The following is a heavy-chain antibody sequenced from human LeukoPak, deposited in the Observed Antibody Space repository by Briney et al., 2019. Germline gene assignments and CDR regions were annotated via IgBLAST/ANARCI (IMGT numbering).Heavy chain of an antibody. V-gene: IGHV1-2*02. CDR3: ARTYSSGWSSQSGFFDY. Sequence: ASVKVSCKASGYTFTGYYMHWVRQAPGQGLEWMGWINPNSGGTNYAQKFQGRVTMTRNTSISTAYMELSSLRSEDTAVYYCARTYSSGWSSQSGFFDYWGQGTLVTVSS. D-gene: IGHD6-19*01. CDR1: GYTFTGYY. J-gene: IGHJ4*02. CDR2: INPNSGGT.